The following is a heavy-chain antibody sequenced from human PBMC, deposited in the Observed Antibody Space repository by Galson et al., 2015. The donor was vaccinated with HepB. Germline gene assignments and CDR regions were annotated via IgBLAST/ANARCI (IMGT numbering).Heavy chain of an antibody. J-gene: IGHJ4*02. CDR3: ARGDSYFDY. CDR1: GFSFSNYW. D-gene: IGHD5-24*01. CDR2: INSGGTTS. V-gene: IGHV3-74*01. Sequence: LRLSCAASGFSFSNYWMHWVRQAPGMGLVWVSRINSGGTTSNYADSVKGRFTISRDNAKNTLYLQMNSLRAEDTAVYYCARGDSYFDYWGQGTLVTVSS.